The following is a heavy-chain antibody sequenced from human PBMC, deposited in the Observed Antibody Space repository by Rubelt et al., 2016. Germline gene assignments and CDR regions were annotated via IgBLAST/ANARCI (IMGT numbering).Heavy chain of an antibody. D-gene: IGHD6-13*01. J-gene: IGHJ6*02. V-gene: IGHV3-66*01. Sequence: EVQLVESGGGLVKPVGSLRLSCAASGFTFSSYTMNWVRQAPGKGLEWVSVIFDGGRTYYADSVKGRFTISRDKSKNTVDLQKTVLGVGDTGLYYCAREGATTSTSIWWAGNAMDVWGQGTTVTVSS. CDR1: GFTFSSYT. CDR3: AREGATTSTSIWWAGNAMDV. CDR2: IFDGGRT.